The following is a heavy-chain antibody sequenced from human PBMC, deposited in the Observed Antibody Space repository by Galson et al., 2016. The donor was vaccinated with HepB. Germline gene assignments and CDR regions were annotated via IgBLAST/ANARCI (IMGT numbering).Heavy chain of an antibody. CDR3: ARLYKGACDAFDI. J-gene: IGHJ3*02. V-gene: IGHV3-21*01. CDR1: GFTFSSYS. D-gene: IGHD1-26*01. Sequence: SLRLSCAASGFTFSSYSMNWVRQAPGKGLEWVSSISSSSSYIYYADSVKGRFTISRDNAKNSLYLQMNSLRAEDTAVYYCARLYKGACDAFDIWGQGTMVTVSS. CDR2: ISSSSSYI.